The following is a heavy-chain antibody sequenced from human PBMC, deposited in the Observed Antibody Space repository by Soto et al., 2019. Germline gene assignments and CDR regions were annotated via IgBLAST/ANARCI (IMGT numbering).Heavy chain of an antibody. CDR2: IYPGDSDT. Sequence: GESLKISCKGSGYSFTSYWIGWVRQMPGKGLEWMGIIYPGDSDTRYSPSFQGQVTISADKSISTAYLQWSSLKASDTAMYYCVRPSGDIAAAGTGHDAFDIWGQGTMVTVSS. CDR1: GYSFTSYW. D-gene: IGHD6-13*01. V-gene: IGHV5-51*01. J-gene: IGHJ3*02. CDR3: VRPSGDIAAAGTGHDAFDI.